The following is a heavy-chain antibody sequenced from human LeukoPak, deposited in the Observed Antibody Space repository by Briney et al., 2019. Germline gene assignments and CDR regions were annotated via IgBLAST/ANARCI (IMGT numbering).Heavy chain of an antibody. D-gene: IGHD1-26*01. CDR1: GFTVSSNY. Sequence: PGGSLRLSCAASGFTVSSNYMSWVRQAPGKGLEWVSVIYSGGSTYYADSVKGRFTISRDNSKNTLYLQVNSLRAEDTAVYYCASRGRIVGASDALDIWGQGTMVTVSS. CDR3: ASRGRIVGASDALDI. J-gene: IGHJ3*02. CDR2: IYSGGST. V-gene: IGHV3-53*01.